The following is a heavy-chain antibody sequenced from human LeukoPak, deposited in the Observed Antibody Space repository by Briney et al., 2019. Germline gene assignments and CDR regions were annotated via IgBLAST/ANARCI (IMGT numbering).Heavy chain of an antibody. CDR2: IKQDGSEK. Sequence: GGSLRLSCAASGFTFSTYWMTWVRQAPGKGLEWVANIKQDGSEKYYVDSVKGRFTISRDNAKNSLYLQMNSLRAEDTAVYYCARDQMDTAMDYFDYWGQGTLVTVSS. J-gene: IGHJ4*02. V-gene: IGHV3-7*01. CDR1: GFTFSTYW. D-gene: IGHD5-18*01. CDR3: ARDQMDTAMDYFDY.